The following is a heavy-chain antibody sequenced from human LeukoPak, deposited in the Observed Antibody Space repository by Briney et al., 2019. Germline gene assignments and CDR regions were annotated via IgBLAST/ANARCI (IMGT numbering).Heavy chain of an antibody. D-gene: IGHD6-6*01. CDR3: ARSSYSSSSSV. CDR1: GFTFSGLW. Sequence: PGGSLRLSCAVSGFTFSGLWMSWSRQAPGKGLEWVAGINSDGSEGYYADVVKGRFTISRDNAKNSLYLQINSPRAEDTAVYYCARSSYSSSSSVWGQGTMVTVSS. CDR2: INSDGSEG. V-gene: IGHV3-7*03. J-gene: IGHJ3*01.